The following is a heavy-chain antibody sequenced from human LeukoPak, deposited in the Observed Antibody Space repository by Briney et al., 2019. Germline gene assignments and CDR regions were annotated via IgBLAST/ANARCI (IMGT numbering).Heavy chain of an antibody. CDR1: GYTFTNYS. CDR3: ARGGAQLWFSSDDY. D-gene: IGHD5-18*01. CDR2: IDPSGGGT. Sequence: GASVKVSCKASGYTFTNYSIHWVRQAPGQGLEWMGIIDPSGGGTTYAQKFQGRVTMTRDTSTSTVYMDLSSLRSGDTAVYYCARGGAQLWFSSDDYWGQGTLVTVSS. V-gene: IGHV1-46*01. J-gene: IGHJ4*02.